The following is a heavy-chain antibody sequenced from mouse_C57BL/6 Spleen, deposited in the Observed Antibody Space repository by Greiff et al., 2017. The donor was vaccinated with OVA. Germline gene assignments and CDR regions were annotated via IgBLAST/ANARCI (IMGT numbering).Heavy chain of an antibody. CDR3: TRKVYYDGSSHEGFAY. D-gene: IGHD1-1*01. J-gene: IGHJ3*01. Sequence: VQLQQSGAELVRPGASVTLSCKASGYTFTDYEMHWVKQTPVHGLEWIGAIDPETGGTAYNQKFKGKAILTADKSSSTAYMELRSLTSEDSAVYYCTRKVYYDGSSHEGFAYWGQGTLVTVSA. V-gene: IGHV1-15*01. CDR1: GYTFTDYE. CDR2: IDPETGGT.